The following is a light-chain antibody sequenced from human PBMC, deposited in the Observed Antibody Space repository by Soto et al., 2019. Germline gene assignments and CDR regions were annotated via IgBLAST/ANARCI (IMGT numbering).Light chain of an antibody. V-gene: IGKV3-15*01. CDR3: RQYENWPKT. CDR1: QSISRN. Sequence: EIVMTQSPPTLSVSPGERATLSCRASQSISRNLAWFQQKPGQAPTLLIFGASTRAAGIPARFSGSGSGTEFTLTISGLQSEDYADYFCRQYENWPKTFGQGTKVEV. J-gene: IGKJ1*01. CDR2: GAS.